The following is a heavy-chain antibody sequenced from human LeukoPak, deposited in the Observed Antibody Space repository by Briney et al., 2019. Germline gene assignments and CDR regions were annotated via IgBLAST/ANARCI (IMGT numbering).Heavy chain of an antibody. D-gene: IGHD1-26*01. Sequence: GGSLRLSCAASGFILSDHYIDWVRQAPGKGLEWVGRTRNKANSYTTEYAASVKGRFTISRDDPKNLLYLQMNSLKSEDTTVYYCGRSGRYRPSDLWGQGTLVTVSS. CDR2: TRNKANSYTT. CDR1: GFILSDHY. CDR3: GRSGRYRPSDL. V-gene: IGHV3-72*01. J-gene: IGHJ5*02.